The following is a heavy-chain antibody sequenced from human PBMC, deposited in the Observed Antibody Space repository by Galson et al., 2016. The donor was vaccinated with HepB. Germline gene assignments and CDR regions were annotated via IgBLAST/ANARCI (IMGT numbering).Heavy chain of an antibody. J-gene: IGHJ4*02. D-gene: IGHD4/OR15-4a*01. CDR3: AKRGGANSFGFDY. CDR2: ILESGDST. Sequence: SLRLSCAASGFTLGDYSMNWVRQAPGKGLDWVSGILESGDSTSYADSVKARFTISRDNSKNTLHLQMNSLRAEDTAVYYCAKRGGANSFGFDYWGQGAVVTVSS. CDR1: GFTLGDYS. V-gene: IGHV3-23*01.